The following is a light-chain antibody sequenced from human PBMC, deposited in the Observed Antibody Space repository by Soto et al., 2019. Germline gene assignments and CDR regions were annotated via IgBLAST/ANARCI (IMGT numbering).Light chain of an antibody. CDR3: RGYDKWPPGA. CDR1: QSVSTN. V-gene: IGKV3D-15*01. Sequence: EIVVTQFPATLSESPGERVTLSCRASQSVSTNLAWYQQRPGEAPRLLIFDASARAVDIPGRFSGSGSGTEFTLTISSLQPEDFAVYLCRGYDKWPPGAFGQGTKVDIK. CDR2: DAS. J-gene: IGKJ1*01.